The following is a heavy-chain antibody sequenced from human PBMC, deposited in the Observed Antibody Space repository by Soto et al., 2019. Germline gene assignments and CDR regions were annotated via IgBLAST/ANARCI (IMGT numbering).Heavy chain of an antibody. CDR3: ARHNPYFRQLVRFEY. Sequence: RGESLKISCKGSGYSFTSYWISWVHQMPGKGLEWMGRIDPSDSYTNYSPSFQGHVTISADKSISTAYLQWSSLKASDTATYYCARHNPYFRQLVRFEYWGQGTLVTVYS. D-gene: IGHD6-6*01. J-gene: IGHJ4*02. CDR1: GYSFTSYW. V-gene: IGHV5-10-1*01. CDR2: IDPSDSYT.